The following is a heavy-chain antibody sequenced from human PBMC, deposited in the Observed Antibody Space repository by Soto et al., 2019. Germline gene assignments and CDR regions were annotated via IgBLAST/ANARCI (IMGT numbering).Heavy chain of an antibody. CDR1: GFTFSSYA. Sequence: EVQLLESGGGLVQPGGSLRLSCAASGFTFSSYAMSWVRQAPGKGLEWVSAISGSGGSTYYADSVKGRFTISRDNTKNTLYLQMNSLRAEDTAVYYCAKDRNWNDNSGGMDVWGQGTTVTVSS. CDR2: ISGSGGST. D-gene: IGHD1-1*01. CDR3: AKDRNWNDNSGGMDV. V-gene: IGHV3-23*01. J-gene: IGHJ6*02.